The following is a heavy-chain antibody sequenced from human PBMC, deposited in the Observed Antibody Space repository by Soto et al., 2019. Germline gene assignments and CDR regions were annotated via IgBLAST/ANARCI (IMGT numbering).Heavy chain of an antibody. CDR2: INPSGGST. J-gene: IGHJ4*02. Sequence: QVQLVQSGAEVKKPGASVKVSCKASGYTFTSYYMHWVRQAPGQGLEWMGIINPSGGSTSYAQKFQGRVTMTRDTSTSTGYMELSSLRSEGTAVYYWGRDESVAGKKGFDYWGQGTLVTVSS. D-gene: IGHD6-19*01. CDR1: GYTFTSYY. V-gene: IGHV1-46*01. CDR3: GRDESVAGKKGFDY.